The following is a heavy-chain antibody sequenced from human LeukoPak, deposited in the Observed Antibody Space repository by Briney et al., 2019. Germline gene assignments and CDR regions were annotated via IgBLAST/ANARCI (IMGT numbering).Heavy chain of an antibody. J-gene: IGHJ4*02. CDR3: AGGDGHWGLKYFGY. V-gene: IGHV3-53*01. CDR1: GFTVRSND. Sequence: GGSLRLSCAASGFTVRSNDMSWVRQAPGKGLEWVSLIYSGVTTYYSDSVKCRVTISRDNSKNTPYRQMNSLRAEDTTVYYSAGGDGHWGLKYFGYWGQGTLVTVS. CDR2: IYSGVTT. D-gene: IGHD7-27*01.